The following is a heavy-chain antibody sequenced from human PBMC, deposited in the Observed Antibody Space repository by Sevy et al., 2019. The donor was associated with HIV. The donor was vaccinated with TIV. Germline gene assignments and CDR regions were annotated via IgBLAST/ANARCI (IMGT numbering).Heavy chain of an antibody. V-gene: IGHV3-30-3*01. J-gene: IGHJ3*02. CDR2: ISYDGSNK. Sequence: GESLKISCAASGFTFSSYAMHWVRQAPGKGLEWVAVISYDGSNKYYVDSVKGRFTISRDNSKNTLYLQMNSLRAEDTAVYYCARARGYSYGGDAFDIWGQGTMVTVSS. D-gene: IGHD5-18*01. CDR1: GFTFSSYA. CDR3: ARARGYSYGGDAFDI.